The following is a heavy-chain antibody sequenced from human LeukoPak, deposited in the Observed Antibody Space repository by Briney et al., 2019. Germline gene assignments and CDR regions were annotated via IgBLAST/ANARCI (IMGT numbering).Heavy chain of an antibody. V-gene: IGHV3-23*01. CDR3: AKSGWFTAPGKRGEKQTLGSFDY. CDR1: GFTVSSNY. J-gene: IGHJ4*02. CDR2: ISGSGGST. D-gene: IGHD6-19*01. Sequence: PGGSLRLSCAASGFTVSSNYMSWVRQAPGKGLEWVSAISGSGGSTYYADSVKGRFTISRDNSKNTLYLQMNSLRAEDTAVYYCAKSGWFTAPGKRGEKQTLGSFDYWGQGTLVTVSS.